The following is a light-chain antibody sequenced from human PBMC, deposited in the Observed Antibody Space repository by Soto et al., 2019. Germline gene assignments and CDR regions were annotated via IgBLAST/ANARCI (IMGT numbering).Light chain of an antibody. J-gene: IGLJ2*01. CDR2: DVS. Sequence: QSVLTQPASVSGSPGQSITISCTGASSDVGNYNYVSWYQQHPGKAPKLIIYDVSNRPSGVSNRFSASKSGNTASLTISGLQAEDEADYYCCSYRSSSTLVFGGGTKVTVL. CDR3: CSYRSSSTLV. V-gene: IGLV2-14*03. CDR1: SSDVGNYNY.